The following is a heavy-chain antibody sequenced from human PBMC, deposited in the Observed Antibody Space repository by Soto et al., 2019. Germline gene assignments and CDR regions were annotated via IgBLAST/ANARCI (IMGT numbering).Heavy chain of an antibody. CDR1: AYSFSSDYY. D-gene: IGHD6-19*01. CDR3: ARVGSGWHAANAFDY. Sequence: SETLSLTCAVSAYSFSSDYYWGWIRQPPGKGLEWIGSINHSGRTYYNRSLKGRVTISLDTSNNQFSLMVSSVTAADTAVYYCARVGSGWHAANAFDYRGRGTRFTVSS. V-gene: IGHV4-38-2*01. CDR2: INHSGRT. J-gene: IGHJ4*02.